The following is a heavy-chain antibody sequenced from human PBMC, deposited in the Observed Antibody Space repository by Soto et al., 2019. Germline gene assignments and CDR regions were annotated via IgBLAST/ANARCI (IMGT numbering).Heavy chain of an antibody. CDR2: ISGSGGST. Sequence: VGSLRLSCGGSGFTFSSYAMSRVRQAPGKGLEWVSAISGSGGSTYYADSVKGRFTISRDNSKNTLYLQMNSLRAEDTAVYYCAKAPNIVVVVANMDVWGKGTTVTVSS. J-gene: IGHJ6*03. V-gene: IGHV3-23*01. CDR1: GFTFSSYA. D-gene: IGHD2-15*01. CDR3: AKAPNIVVVVANMDV.